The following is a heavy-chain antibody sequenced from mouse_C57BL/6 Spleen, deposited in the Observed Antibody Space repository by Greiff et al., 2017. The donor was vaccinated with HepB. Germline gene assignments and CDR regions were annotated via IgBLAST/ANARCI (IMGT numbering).Heavy chain of an antibody. CDR2: IDPSDSYT. J-gene: IGHJ2*01. D-gene: IGHD1-1*01. Sequence: QVQLQQPGAELVRPGTSVKLSCKASGYTFTSYWMHWVKQRPGQGLEWIGVIDPSDSYTNYNQKFKGKATLTVDTSSSTAYMQLSSLTSEDSAVYYCAREDYYGSSPSYWGQGTTLTVSS. V-gene: IGHV1-59*01. CDR3: AREDYYGSSPSY. CDR1: GYTFTSYW.